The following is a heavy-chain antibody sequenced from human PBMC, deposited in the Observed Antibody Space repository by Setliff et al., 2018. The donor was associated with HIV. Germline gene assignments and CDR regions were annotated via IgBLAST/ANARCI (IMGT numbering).Heavy chain of an antibody. CDR2: IYYSGNT. J-gene: IGHJ4*02. CDR1: GASSSTRGYY. CDR3: AQLGMVDDFDY. Sequence: SETLSLTCAVSGASSSTRGYYWGWIRQPPGKGLEWIGSIYYSGNTYYNPSLKSRVTISLDTSKNHFSLKLRSVTAADTAVYYCAQLGMVDDFDYWGQGTLVTVSS. D-gene: IGHD1-1*01. V-gene: IGHV4-39*07.